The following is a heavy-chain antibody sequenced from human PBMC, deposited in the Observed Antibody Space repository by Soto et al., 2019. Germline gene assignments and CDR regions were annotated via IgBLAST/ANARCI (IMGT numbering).Heavy chain of an antibody. Sequence: SETLSLTCSVSGDSISNLDYFWAWIRQPPGQALEYIGYIYKSATTCYNPSFESRVAISVDTSKSQFSLNVTSVTAADTAVYFCARGRYCLTGRCFPNWFDSWGQGALVTVSS. J-gene: IGHJ5*01. V-gene: IGHV4-30-4*01. CDR3: ARGRYCLTGRCFPNWFDS. CDR2: IYKSATT. CDR1: GDSISNLDYF. D-gene: IGHD7-27*01.